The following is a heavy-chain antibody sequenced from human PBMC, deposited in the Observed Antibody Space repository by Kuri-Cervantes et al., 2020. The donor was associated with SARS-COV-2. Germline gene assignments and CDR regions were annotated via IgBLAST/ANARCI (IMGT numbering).Heavy chain of an antibody. CDR1: GYTFSDHY. D-gene: IGHD7-27*01. Sequence: ASVKVSCKAFGYTFSDHYMYWVRQAPGQGLEWMGIINPSGGSTSYAQKFQGRVTMTRDTSTSTVYMELSSLRAEDTAVYYCARDLRLGKSLDYWGQGTLVTVSS. V-gene: IGHV1-46*01. CDR3: ARDLRLGKSLDY. J-gene: IGHJ4*02. CDR2: INPSGGST.